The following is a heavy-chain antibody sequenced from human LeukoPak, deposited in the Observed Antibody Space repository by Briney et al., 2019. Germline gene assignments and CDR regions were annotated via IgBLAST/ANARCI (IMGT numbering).Heavy chain of an antibody. Sequence: GGSLRLSCAASGFTFSSYSMNWVRQAPGKGLEWVSSISSSSTIIYYADSVKGRFTISRDNAKNSLFLQMNSLRAEDTAVYYCASGPWELDYWGQGTLVTVSS. V-gene: IGHV3-21*01. J-gene: IGHJ4*02. D-gene: IGHD1-26*01. CDR1: GFTFSSYS. CDR2: ISSSSTII. CDR3: ASGPWELDY.